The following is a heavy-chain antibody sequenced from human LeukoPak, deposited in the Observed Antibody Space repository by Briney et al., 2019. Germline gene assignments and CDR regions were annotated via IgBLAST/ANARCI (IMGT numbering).Heavy chain of an antibody. CDR3: ARASVNPATIDY. Sequence: PGGSLRLSCAASGFTFSSYSMNWVRQVPGKGLEWVSSISSSSSYIYYADSVKGRFTISRDNAKNSLYLQMNSLRAEDTAVYYCARASVNPATIDYWGQGTLVTVSS. D-gene: IGHD1-1*01. CDR1: GFTFSSYS. CDR2: ISSSSSYI. V-gene: IGHV3-21*01. J-gene: IGHJ4*02.